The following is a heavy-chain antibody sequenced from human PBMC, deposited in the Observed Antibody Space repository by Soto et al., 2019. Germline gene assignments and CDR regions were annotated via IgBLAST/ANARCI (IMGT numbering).Heavy chain of an antibody. D-gene: IGHD3-22*01. Sequence: LRLSCAASGFTFSSYAMSWVRQAPGKGLEWVSAISGSGGSTYYADSVKGRFTISRDNSKNTLYLQMNGLRAEDTAVYYCAKELWDSSGYYYYYYGMDVWGQGTTVTVSS. CDR1: GFTFSSYA. CDR3: AKELWDSSGYYYYYYGMDV. J-gene: IGHJ6*02. CDR2: ISGSGGST. V-gene: IGHV3-23*01.